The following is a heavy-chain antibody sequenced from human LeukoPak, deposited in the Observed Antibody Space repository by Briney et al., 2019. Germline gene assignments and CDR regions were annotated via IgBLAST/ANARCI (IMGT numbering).Heavy chain of an antibody. CDR1: GFTSSGST. CDR2: FRSKANSSAT. J-gene: IGHJ1*01. D-gene: IGHD6-19*01. Sequence: PGGPLKPSCEPPGFTSSGSTIHWAPQASGKGRGWIARFRSKANSSATAYAASVKGRFTISRDDAKNTAYLRMDSLKTEDTAVYYCTSPQADSGATYFRHWGQGTLVTVSS. CDR3: TSPQADSGATYFRH. V-gene: IGHV3-73*01.